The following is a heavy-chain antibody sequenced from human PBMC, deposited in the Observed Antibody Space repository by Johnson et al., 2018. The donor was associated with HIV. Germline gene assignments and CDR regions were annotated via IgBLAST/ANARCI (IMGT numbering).Heavy chain of an antibody. Sequence: VQLVESGGGLVQPGGSLRLSCAASGFTFSSYWMHWVRQAPGKGLVLVSRINSDGSSTSYADSVKGRFTISRDNAKNTLYLQVNSLRAEDTALYYCARDGQVYYNFWISSLAFDIWGQGTMVTVSS. J-gene: IGHJ3*02. V-gene: IGHV3-74*01. CDR1: GFTFSSYW. D-gene: IGHD3-3*01. CDR2: INSDGSST. CDR3: ARDGQVYYNFWISSLAFDI.